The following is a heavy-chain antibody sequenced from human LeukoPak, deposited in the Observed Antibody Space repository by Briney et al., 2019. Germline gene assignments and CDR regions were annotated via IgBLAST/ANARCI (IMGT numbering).Heavy chain of an antibody. J-gene: IGHJ4*02. D-gene: IGHD1-1*01. Sequence: PGGSLRLSCVASGFTISSYWMHWVRQAPGKGLEWVANIKQDGSEEYYVDSVKGRFTISRDNAKNSLYLQMNSLRAEDTAVYYCARVNINNWHSCDYWGQGTLVTVSS. CDR1: GFTISSYW. CDR2: IKQDGSEE. CDR3: ARVNINNWHSCDY. V-gene: IGHV3-7*03.